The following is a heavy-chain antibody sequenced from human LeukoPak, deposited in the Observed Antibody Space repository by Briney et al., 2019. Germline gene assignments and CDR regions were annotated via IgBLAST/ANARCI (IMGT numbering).Heavy chain of an antibody. V-gene: IGHV3-48*01. D-gene: IGHD2-2*01. CDR2: ISSSSSTI. CDR3: ASGYCSSTSCYEGYYMDV. CDR1: GFTFSSYS. Sequence: PGGSLRLSCAASGFTFSSYSMNWVRQAPGKGLEWVSYISSSSSTIYYADSVKGRFTISRDNAKNSLYLQMNSLRAEDTAVYYCASGYCSSTSCYEGYYMDVWGKGTTVTISS. J-gene: IGHJ6*03.